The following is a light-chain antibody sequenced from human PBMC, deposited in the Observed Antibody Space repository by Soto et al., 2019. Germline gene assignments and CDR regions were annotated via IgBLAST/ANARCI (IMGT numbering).Light chain of an antibody. V-gene: IGLV1-44*01. CDR3: AAWDDSLNGVV. CDR2: INN. J-gene: IGLJ2*01. CDR1: SSNIGSNT. Sequence: QSVLTQPPSASGTPGQRVTISCSGSSSNIGSNTVNWYQHLPGTAPKLLIYINNQRPSGVPDRFSGSKSGASASLAISGLQSEDEANYYSAAWDDSLNGVVFGGGTTVTVL.